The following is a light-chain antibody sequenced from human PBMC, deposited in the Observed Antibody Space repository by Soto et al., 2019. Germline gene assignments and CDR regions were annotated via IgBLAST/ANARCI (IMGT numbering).Light chain of an antibody. V-gene: IGKV1-33*01. CDR3: QQYNTVLPT. Sequence: DIQMTQSPSSLSASVGDRVTITCQASHDIKSYLNWYQQRPGKAPKLLIYDASSLKTGVPSRFSGSGSGTDFTFTTSSLQPEDIATYYCQQYNTVLPTFGQGTKLEI. CDR1: HDIKSY. J-gene: IGKJ2*01. CDR2: DAS.